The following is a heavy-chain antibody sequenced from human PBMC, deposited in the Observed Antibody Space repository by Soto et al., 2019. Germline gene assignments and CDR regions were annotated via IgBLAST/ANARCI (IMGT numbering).Heavy chain of an antibody. V-gene: IGHV4-31*03. J-gene: IGHJ4*02. Sequence: QVQLQESGPGLVKPSQTLSLTCTVSGGSISTGGYYWTWIRQPPGKGLEWIGYIYYSGRTYYNPSLQRRVTISVDTSKNQFSLTLRSVTAADTAVYYCARGLSVTLFDNWGQGTLVSVSS. CDR2: IYYSGRT. D-gene: IGHD4-17*01. CDR3: ARGLSVTLFDN. CDR1: GGSISTGGYY.